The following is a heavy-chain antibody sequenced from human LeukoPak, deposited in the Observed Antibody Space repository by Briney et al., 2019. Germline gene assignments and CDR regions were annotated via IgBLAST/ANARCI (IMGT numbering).Heavy chain of an antibody. CDR3: ARVRARNCGGDCYPVDY. CDR1: GYTFTSYG. CDR2: ISAYNGNT. D-gene: IGHD2-21*02. J-gene: IGHJ4*02. V-gene: IGHV1-18*04. Sequence: ASVKVSCKASGYTFTSYGISWVRQAPGQRLEWMGWISAYNGNTNYAQKLQGRVTMTTDTSTSTAYMELRSLRSDDTAVYYCARVRARNCGGDCYPVDYWGQGTLVTVSS.